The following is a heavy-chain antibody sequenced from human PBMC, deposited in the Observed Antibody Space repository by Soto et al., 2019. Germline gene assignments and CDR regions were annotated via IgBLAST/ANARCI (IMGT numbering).Heavy chain of an antibody. Sequence: QVQLQESGPGLVKPSETLSLTCTVSGGSVSSPTYYWSWIRQPPGKGLEWIGYMYYSGSTNYTPSHKSRVTIALDTATNQFSLKLSYVTAANTAVYYCAGGRAHVNNWFDPWGQGTLVTVSS. CDR1: GGSVSSPTYY. CDR2: MYYSGST. J-gene: IGHJ5*02. V-gene: IGHV4-61*01. D-gene: IGHD3-16*01. CDR3: AGGRAHVNNWFDP.